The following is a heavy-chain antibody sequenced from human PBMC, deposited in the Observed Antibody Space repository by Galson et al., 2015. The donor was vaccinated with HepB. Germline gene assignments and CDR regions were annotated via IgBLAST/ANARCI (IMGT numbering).Heavy chain of an antibody. CDR3: ARGRGTLGRYSFDS. CDR1: GFTVRGDD. D-gene: IGHD3-16*01. Sequence: SLRLSCATSGFTVRGDDLTWARQAPRKGLGWVSIIDVSHVPYYPPPVKGRVSISRDTSENIMYLQMNSLRAEDTAIYYCARGRGTLGRYSFDSWGPGTLVTVSS. V-gene: IGHV3-53*01. J-gene: IGHJ4*02. CDR2: IDVSHVP.